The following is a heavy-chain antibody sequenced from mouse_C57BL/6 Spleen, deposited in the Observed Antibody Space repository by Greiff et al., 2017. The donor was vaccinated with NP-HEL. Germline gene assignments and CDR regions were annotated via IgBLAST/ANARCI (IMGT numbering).Heavy chain of an antibody. CDR1: GYTFTDYE. CDR2: IDPETGGT. CDR3: TRSYYYGSSYLYYFDY. V-gene: IGHV1-15*01. Sequence: QVQLKQSGAELVRPGASVTLSCKASGYTFTDYEMHWVKQTPVHGLEWIGAIDPETGGTAYNQKFKGKAILTADKSSSTAYMELRSLTSEDSAVYYCTRSYYYGSSYLYYFDYWGQGTTLTVSS. J-gene: IGHJ2*01. D-gene: IGHD1-1*01.